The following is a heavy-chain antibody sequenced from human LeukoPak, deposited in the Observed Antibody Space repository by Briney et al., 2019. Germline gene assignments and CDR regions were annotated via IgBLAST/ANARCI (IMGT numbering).Heavy chain of an antibody. CDR1: GGSITGHY. CDR3: ARRQWLAQGEFDY. CDR2: IYTTGST. Sequence: SETLSLTCTVSGGSITGHYWSWIRQPAGKGLEWIGRIYTTGSTNYNPSLKSRVTMSVDTSKNQFSLRLSSVTAADTAIYFCARRQWLAQGEFDYWGQGTLVTVSS. D-gene: IGHD6-19*01. J-gene: IGHJ4*02. V-gene: IGHV4-4*07.